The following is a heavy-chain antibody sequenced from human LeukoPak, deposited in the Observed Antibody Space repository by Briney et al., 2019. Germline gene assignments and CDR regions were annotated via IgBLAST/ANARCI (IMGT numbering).Heavy chain of an antibody. Sequence: PGGSLRLSCAASGFTFSSYSMNWVRQAPGKGLEWVSYISSSSSTIYYADSVKDRFTISRDNAKNSLYLQMNSLRAEDTAVYYCARGYCSGGSCYLNFDYWGQRTLVTVSS. J-gene: IGHJ4*02. V-gene: IGHV3-48*04. CDR2: ISSSSSTI. CDR3: ARGYCSGGSCYLNFDY. D-gene: IGHD2-15*01. CDR1: GFTFSSYS.